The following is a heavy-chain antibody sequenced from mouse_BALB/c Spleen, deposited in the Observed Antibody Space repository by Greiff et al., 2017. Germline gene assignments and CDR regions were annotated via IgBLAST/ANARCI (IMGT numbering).Heavy chain of an antibody. D-gene: IGHD1-1*01. Sequence: EVQLQQSGTVLARPGASVKMSCKASGYTFTSYWMHWVKQRPGQGLEWIGAIYPGNSDTSYNQKFKGKAKLTAVTSTSTAYMELSSLTNEDSAVYYCTRGSYYYGSSSSFDVWGAGTTVTVSS. CDR2: IYPGNSDT. CDR1: GYTFTSYW. J-gene: IGHJ1*01. V-gene: IGHV1-5*01. CDR3: TRGSYYYGSSSSFDV.